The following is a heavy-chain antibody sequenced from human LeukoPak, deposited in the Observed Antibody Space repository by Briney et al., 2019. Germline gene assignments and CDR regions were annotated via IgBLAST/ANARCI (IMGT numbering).Heavy chain of an antibody. Sequence: GASVKVSCKASGYTFTSYYMHWVRQAPGQGLEWMGIINPSGGSTSYAQKFQGRVTMTRDTSTSRVYMELSSLRSEDRAVYYCARNPGGYGSFDLWGRGTLVPVSP. CDR2: INPSGGST. D-gene: IGHD3-16*01. V-gene: IGHV1-46*01. CDR1: GYTFTSYY. CDR3: ARNPGGYGSFDL. J-gene: IGHJ2*01.